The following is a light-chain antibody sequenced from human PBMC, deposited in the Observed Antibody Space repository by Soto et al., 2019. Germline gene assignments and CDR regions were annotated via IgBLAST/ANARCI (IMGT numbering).Light chain of an antibody. V-gene: IGKV3-20*01. CDR3: QQYDTSSPIT. CDR1: QSVDSTY. J-gene: IGKJ5*01. CDR2: GAS. Sequence: EIVLTQSPGTLSLSPGERATLSCRASQSVDSTYLAWYQQKPGQAPRLLVFGASSRATGIPDRFSGSGSGTDFTLTISRLEPEDFAVYSCQQYDTSSPITFGQGTRLELK.